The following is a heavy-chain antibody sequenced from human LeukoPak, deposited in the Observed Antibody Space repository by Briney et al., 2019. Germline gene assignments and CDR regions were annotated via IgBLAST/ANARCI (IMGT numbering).Heavy chain of an antibody. V-gene: IGHV3-74*01. Sequence: GGSLRLSCAASGFTFSSYWMHWVRQAPGKGLVWVSRINSDGSSTSYADSVKGRFTISRDNAKNTLYLQMNSLRAGDTAVYYCARLSGYYYYYGMDVWGKGTTVTVSS. CDR1: GFTFSSYW. CDR2: INSDGSST. CDR3: ARLSGYYYYYGMDV. D-gene: IGHD5-12*01. J-gene: IGHJ6*04.